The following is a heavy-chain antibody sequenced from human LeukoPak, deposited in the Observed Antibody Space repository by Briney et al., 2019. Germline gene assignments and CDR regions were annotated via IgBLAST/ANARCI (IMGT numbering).Heavy chain of an antibody. CDR3: ALCIAARPGVGYYYYYGMDV. CDR2: IYSGGST. Sequence: PGGSLRLSCAASGFTVSSNYMSWVRQAPGKGLEGVSVIYSGGSTYYADSVKGRFTISRDNSKNTLYLQMNSLRAEDTAVYYCALCIAARPGVGYYYYYGMDVWGQGTTVTVSS. CDR1: GFTVSSNY. V-gene: IGHV3-66*01. D-gene: IGHD6-6*01. J-gene: IGHJ6*02.